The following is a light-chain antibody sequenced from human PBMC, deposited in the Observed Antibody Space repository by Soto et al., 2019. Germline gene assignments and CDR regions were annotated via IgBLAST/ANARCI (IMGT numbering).Light chain of an antibody. CDR2: GAS. Sequence: EIMLTQSPGTQSLSPGERATLSCRASQSVSSSHLAWYQQKPGQAPRLLIYGASSRATGIPARFSGSGSGTDFTLTISSLEPEDFAVYYCQQRSSCPLTFGGGTKVDIK. CDR3: QQRSSCPLT. V-gene: IGKV3D-20*02. CDR1: QSVSSSH. J-gene: IGKJ4*01.